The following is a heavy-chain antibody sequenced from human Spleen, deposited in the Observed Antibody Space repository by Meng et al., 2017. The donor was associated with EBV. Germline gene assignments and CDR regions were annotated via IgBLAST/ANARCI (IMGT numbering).Heavy chain of an antibody. Sequence: LPLQEPGPGLVHPSAPLGPTCTVPGGSISSSSYYWGWTRQPPGKGLECIGSIYYSGSTYYTPSPKARVTISLDTSKNHFSLKLSSATAADTAVYYCARDKGVVVRGVEYSWFGPWGQGTLVTVSS. V-gene: IGHV4-39*07. CDR1: GGSISSSSYY. J-gene: IGHJ5*02. CDR2: IYYSGST. D-gene: IGHD3-10*01. CDR3: ARDKGVVVRGVEYSWFGP.